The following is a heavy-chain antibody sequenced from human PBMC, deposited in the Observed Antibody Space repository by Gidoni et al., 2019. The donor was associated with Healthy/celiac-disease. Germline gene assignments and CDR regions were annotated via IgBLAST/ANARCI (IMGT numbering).Heavy chain of an antibody. CDR2: MIWNSGSI. CDR1: GFTFDDSA. Sequence: EVQLVESGGGLVQPGRSMRLSCAASGFTFDDSAMHWVREAPGKGLEWVSGMIWNSGSIGYADSVKGRFTISRDNAKNSLYLQMNSLRAEDTALYYCAKALGSLWSGDSSGSAFDYWGQGTLVTVSS. J-gene: IGHJ4*02. CDR3: AKALGSLWSGDSSGSAFDY. V-gene: IGHV3-9*01. D-gene: IGHD3-22*01.